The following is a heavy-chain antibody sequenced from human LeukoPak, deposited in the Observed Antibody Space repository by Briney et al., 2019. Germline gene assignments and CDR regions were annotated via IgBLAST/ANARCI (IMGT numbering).Heavy chain of an antibody. D-gene: IGHD2/OR15-2a*01. J-gene: IGHJ5*02. CDR2: ISYDGITK. CDR3: ARELYNWFDP. V-gene: IGHV3-30*03. Sequence: GGSLRLSCAASGFTFSSYGMHWVRQAPGKGLEWVAVISYDGITKYYADSVEGRFTISRDNSKNTLSLQMNSLRAVDTAVYYCARELYNWFDPWGQGTLVTVSS. CDR1: GFTFSSYG.